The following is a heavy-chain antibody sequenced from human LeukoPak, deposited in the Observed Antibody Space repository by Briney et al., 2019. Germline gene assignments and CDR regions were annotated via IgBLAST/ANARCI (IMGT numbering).Heavy chain of an antibody. Sequence: ASVKVSCKASGNTFTSYDINWVRQATGQGLEWMGWMNPNSGNTGYAQRFQGRVTMTRNTSISTAYMELSSLRSEDTAVYYCARVRSHYYDSSGYDYYYYYMDVWGKGTTVTVSS. V-gene: IGHV1-8*01. CDR3: ARVRSHYYDSSGYDYYYYYMDV. CDR2: MNPNSGNT. CDR1: GNTFTSYD. J-gene: IGHJ6*03. D-gene: IGHD3-22*01.